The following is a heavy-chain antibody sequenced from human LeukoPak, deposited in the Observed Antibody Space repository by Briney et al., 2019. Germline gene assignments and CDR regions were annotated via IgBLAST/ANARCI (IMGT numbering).Heavy chain of an antibody. CDR3: ARAVVVPAAIDWFDP. J-gene: IGHJ5*02. CDR1: GYTFTSYT. CDR2: INTNTGNP. V-gene: IGHV7-4-1*02. Sequence: ASVKVSCKASGYTFTSYTMNWVRQAPGQGLEWMGWINTNTGNPTYAQGFTGRFVFSLDTSVSTAYLQISSLKAEDTAVYYCARAVVVPAAIDWFDPWGQGTLVTVSS. D-gene: IGHD2-2*01.